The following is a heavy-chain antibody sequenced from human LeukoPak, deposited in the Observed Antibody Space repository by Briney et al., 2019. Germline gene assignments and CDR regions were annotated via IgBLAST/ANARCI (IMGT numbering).Heavy chain of an antibody. Sequence: GGSLRLSCVASGFSFSHFWMSWVRQAPGKGLEWVAYIKKTGTETYYVDSVKGRFTITRDNTRNSLFLQIHSLRAEDTAVYFCAREDGYCSGGNCYSYFDSWGQGTLVTVSS. J-gene: IGHJ4*02. CDR3: AREDGYCSGGNCYSYFDS. D-gene: IGHD2-15*01. CDR2: IKKTGTET. V-gene: IGHV3-7*01. CDR1: GFSFSHFW.